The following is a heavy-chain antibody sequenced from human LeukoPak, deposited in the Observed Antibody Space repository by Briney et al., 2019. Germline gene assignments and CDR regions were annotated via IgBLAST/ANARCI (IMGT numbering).Heavy chain of an antibody. V-gene: IGHV1-69*06. CDR3: ARDTGSERGYSGYGI. Sequence: SVKVSCKASGGTFSSYAISWVRQAPGQGLEWMGGIIPIFGTANYAQKFQGRVTITADKSTSTAYMELGSLRSEDTAVYYCARDTGSERGYSGYGIWGQGTLVTVSS. CDR2: IIPIFGTA. D-gene: IGHD5-12*01. CDR1: GGTFSSYA. J-gene: IGHJ4*02.